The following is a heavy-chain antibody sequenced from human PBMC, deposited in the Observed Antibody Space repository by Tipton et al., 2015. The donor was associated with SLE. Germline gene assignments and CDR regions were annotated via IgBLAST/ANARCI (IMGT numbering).Heavy chain of an antibody. Sequence: TLSLTCTVSGYSISSGYYWGWIRQPPGKGLEWIGSIYHSGSTHYNPSLKSRVTISVDTSKNQFSLKLSSVTAADTAVYYCARGGVLGFHPSAFDIWGKGTIVTGS. CDR1: GYSISSGYY. J-gene: IGHJ3*02. CDR2: IYHSGST. V-gene: IGHV4-38-2*02. CDR3: ARGGVLGFHPSAFDI. D-gene: IGHD3-10*01.